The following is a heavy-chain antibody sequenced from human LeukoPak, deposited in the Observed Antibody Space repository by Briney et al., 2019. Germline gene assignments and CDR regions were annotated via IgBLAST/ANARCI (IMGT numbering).Heavy chain of an antibody. Sequence: GRSLRLSCAASGFTFSSYAMHWVRQAPGKGLEWVAVISYDGSNKYYADSVKGRFTISRDNSKNTLYLQMNSLRAEDTAVYYCARSRVVNEAYADYWGQGTLVTVSS. D-gene: IGHD2-2*01. J-gene: IGHJ4*02. V-gene: IGHV3-30*04. CDR1: GFTFSSYA. CDR2: ISYDGSNK. CDR3: ARSRVVNEAYADY.